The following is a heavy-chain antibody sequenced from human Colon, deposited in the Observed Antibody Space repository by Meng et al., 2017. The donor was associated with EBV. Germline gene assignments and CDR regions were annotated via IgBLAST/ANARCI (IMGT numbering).Heavy chain of an antibody. CDR1: GDSISGSGDY. CDR3: ARDGPLL. V-gene: IGHV4-39*07. CDR2: IYYTGST. J-gene: IGHJ4*02. Sequence: LEGSVPGLVRTVETLSPTCSVSGDSISGSGDYWGWVRQPPGKGLEWIGNIYYTGSTYYNPSLRSRVTISVGTSKNQFSLKVTSMTAADTAVYYCARDGPLLWGPGTLVTASS.